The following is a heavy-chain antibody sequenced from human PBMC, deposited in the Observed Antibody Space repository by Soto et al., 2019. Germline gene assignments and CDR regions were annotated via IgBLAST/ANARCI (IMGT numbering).Heavy chain of an antibody. J-gene: IGHJ6*02. CDR1: GFTFSSYA. Sequence: GGSLRLSCAASGFTFSSYAMHWVRQAPGKGLEWVAVISYDGSNKYYADSVKGRFTISRDNSKNTLYLQMNSLRAEDTAVYYCARDPDYSNRYYYYGMDVWGQGTTVTVSS. V-gene: IGHV3-30-3*01. CDR3: ARDPDYSNRYYYYGMDV. D-gene: IGHD4-4*01. CDR2: ISYDGSNK.